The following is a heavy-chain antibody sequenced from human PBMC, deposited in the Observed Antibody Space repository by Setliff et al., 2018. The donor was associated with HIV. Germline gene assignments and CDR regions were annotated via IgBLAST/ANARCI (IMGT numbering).Heavy chain of an antibody. CDR1: GFTLSDHH. CDR2: ISSTSSNI. CDR3: ARSGLYYYYYMDV. Sequence: GGSLRLSCAASGFTLSDHHMNWIRRAPGKGLEWVSYISSTSSNIYYVDSVEGRFTISRDNADNSLYLQMNSLRAEDTAVYYCARSGLYYYYYMDVWGKGTTVTVSS. J-gene: IGHJ6*03. V-gene: IGHV3-48*01. D-gene: IGHD3-10*01.